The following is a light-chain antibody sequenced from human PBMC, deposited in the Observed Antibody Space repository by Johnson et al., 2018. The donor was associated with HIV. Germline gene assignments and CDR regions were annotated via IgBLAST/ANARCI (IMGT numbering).Light chain of an antibody. CDR1: SSNVGSSF. CDR3: GVWDASLSPHYV. J-gene: IGLJ1*01. Sequence: SVLTQPPSVSAAPGQTVTISCSGSSSNVGSSFVSWYRQVLGTAPKLLIYDNNKRPSGIPGRFSGSKSGPSATLGLTGLHTGDEADYYCGVWDASLSPHYVFGTGTTITVL. V-gene: IGLV1-51*01. CDR2: DNN.